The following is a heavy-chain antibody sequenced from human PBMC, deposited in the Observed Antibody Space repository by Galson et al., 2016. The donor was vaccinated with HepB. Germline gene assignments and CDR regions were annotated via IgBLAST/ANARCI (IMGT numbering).Heavy chain of an antibody. D-gene: IGHD6-13*01. CDR3: ARRGAYGSSWYFGEPCWYFDL. CDR1: GYSFTNYW. J-gene: IGHJ2*01. CDR2: IDPSDSYT. Sequence: QSGAEVKKPGESLRISCKGSGYSFTNYWINWVRQMPGKGLEWMGRIDPSDSYTNYSPSFQGHVTISADKSISTAYLQWSSLKASDTAMYYCARRGAYGSSWYFGEPCWYFDLWGRGTLVTVSS. V-gene: IGHV5-10-1*01.